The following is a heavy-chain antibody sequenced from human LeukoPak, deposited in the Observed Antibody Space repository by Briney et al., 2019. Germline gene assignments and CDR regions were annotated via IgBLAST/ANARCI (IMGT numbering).Heavy chain of an antibody. CDR2: IIPILGIA. V-gene: IGHV1-69*04. CDR1: GGTFSSYV. J-gene: IGHJ4*02. Sequence: SVKVSCKASGGTFSSYVISWVRQAPGQGLEWMGRIIPILGIANYAQKFQGRVTINADKSTSTAYMELSSLRPEDTAVYYCASPPADYYDSRDYFDYWGQGTLVTVSS. CDR3: ASPPADYYDSRDYFDY. D-gene: IGHD3-22*01.